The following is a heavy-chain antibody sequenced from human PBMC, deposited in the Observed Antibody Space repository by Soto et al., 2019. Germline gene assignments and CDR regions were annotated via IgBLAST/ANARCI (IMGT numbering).Heavy chain of an antibody. CDR2: IYYSGST. V-gene: IGHV4-30-4*01. CDR1: GGSISSGDCY. D-gene: IGHD2-15*01. Sequence: SETLSLTCTVSGGSISSGDCYWSWIRQPPGKGLEWIGYIYYSGSTYYNPSLKSRVTISVDTSKNQFSLKLSSVTAADTAVYYCARDLCSGGSCHWWYFDYWGQGTLVTVS. J-gene: IGHJ4*02. CDR3: ARDLCSGGSCHWWYFDY.